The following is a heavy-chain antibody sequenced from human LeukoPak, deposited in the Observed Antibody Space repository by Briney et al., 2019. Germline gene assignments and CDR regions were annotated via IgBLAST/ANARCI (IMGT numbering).Heavy chain of an antibody. CDR1: GGSISSSSYY. J-gene: IGHJ3*02. CDR2: MNYSGST. Sequence: PSETLSLTCTVSGGSISSSSYYWGWIRQPPGKGLEWIGEMNYSGSTNYNPSLKSRVTISVDTSKNQVSLKLSSVTAADTAVYYCARATIVVVIYDAFDIWGQGTMVTVSS. V-gene: IGHV4-39*07. D-gene: IGHD3-22*01. CDR3: ARATIVVVIYDAFDI.